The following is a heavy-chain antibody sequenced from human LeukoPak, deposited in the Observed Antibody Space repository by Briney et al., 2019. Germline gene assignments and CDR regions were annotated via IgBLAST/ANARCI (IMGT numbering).Heavy chain of an antibody. CDR3: ARGVAVVTPNDAFDI. CDR1: GYTFTSYY. Sequence: SVKVSCKASGYTFTSYYMHWVRQAPGQGLEWMGGIIPIFGTANYAQKFQGRVTITADESTSTAYMELSSLRSEDTAVYYCARGVAVVTPNDAFDIWGQGTMVTVSS. J-gene: IGHJ3*02. D-gene: IGHD4-23*01. CDR2: IIPIFGTA. V-gene: IGHV1-69*13.